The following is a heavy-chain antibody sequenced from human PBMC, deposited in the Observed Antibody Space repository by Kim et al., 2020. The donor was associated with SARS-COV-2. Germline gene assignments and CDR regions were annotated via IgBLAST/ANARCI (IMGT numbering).Heavy chain of an antibody. J-gene: IGHJ6*02. D-gene: IGHD2-2*01. Sequence: GGSLRLSCAASGFTFSSYGMHWVRQAPGKGLEWVAVIWYDGSNKYYADSVKGRFTISRDNSKNTLYLQMNSLRAEDTAVYYCAKESLKSHCSSTSCYAGNYYYYGMDVWGQGTTVTVSS. CDR2: IWYDGSNK. CDR1: GFTFSSYG. V-gene: IGHV3-33*06. CDR3: AKESLKSHCSSTSCYAGNYYYYGMDV.